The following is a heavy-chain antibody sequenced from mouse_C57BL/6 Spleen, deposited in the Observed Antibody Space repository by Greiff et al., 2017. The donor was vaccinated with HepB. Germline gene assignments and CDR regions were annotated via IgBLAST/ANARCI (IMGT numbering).Heavy chain of an antibody. CDR3: AISYYSNYAFAY. CDR2: ISSGSSTI. CDR1: GFTFSDYG. D-gene: IGHD2-5*01. V-gene: IGHV5-17*01. Sequence: EVNVVESGGGLVKPGGSLKLSCAASGFTFSDYGMHWVRQAPEKGLEWVAYISSGSSTIYYADTVKGRFTISRDNAKNTLFLQMTSLRSEDTAMYYCAISYYSNYAFAYWGQGTLVTVSA. J-gene: IGHJ3*01.